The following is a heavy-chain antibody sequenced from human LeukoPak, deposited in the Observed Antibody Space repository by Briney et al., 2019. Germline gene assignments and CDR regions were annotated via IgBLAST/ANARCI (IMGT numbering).Heavy chain of an antibody. CDR1: GGSISSYY. CDR3: ARCSSSSVRLIDY. D-gene: IGHD6-6*01. CDR2: IYYSGST. Sequence: PSETLSLTCTVSGGSISSYYWSWIRQPPGKGLEWIGYIYYSGSTNYNPSLKSRVTISVDTSKNQFSLKLSSVTAADTAVYYCARCSSSSVRLIDYWGQGTLVTVSS. V-gene: IGHV4-59*01. J-gene: IGHJ4*02.